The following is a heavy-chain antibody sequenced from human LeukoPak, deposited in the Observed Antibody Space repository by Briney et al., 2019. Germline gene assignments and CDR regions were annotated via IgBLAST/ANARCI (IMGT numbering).Heavy chain of an antibody. V-gene: IGHV4-39*01. CDR1: GGSISSVSYY. Sequence: PSETRSLTCTVSGGSISSVSYYWGWIRQPPGKGLEWIGSIYYSGSTYYNPSLKSRVTVSVDTSKNQFYLRLSSVTAADTAVYYCASLGRGGSYYYYFGMDVWGQGTTVIVSS. CDR3: ASLGRGGSYYYYFGMDV. J-gene: IGHJ6*02. CDR2: IYYSGST. D-gene: IGHD1-26*01.